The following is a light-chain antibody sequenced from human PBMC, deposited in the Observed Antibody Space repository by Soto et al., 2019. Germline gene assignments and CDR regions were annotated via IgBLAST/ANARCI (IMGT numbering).Light chain of an antibody. Sequence: DIPMTQSPSTLSTSIGDTVTITCRASQTIDDWLAWYQQKPGRAPKLLIYTASSLQSGVPSRFSGSGSGTEFTLTTSSLQPDDFATYYCQQYYNYITFGQGTRLDIK. CDR1: QTIDDW. V-gene: IGKV1-5*03. J-gene: IGKJ5*01. CDR3: QQYYNYIT. CDR2: TAS.